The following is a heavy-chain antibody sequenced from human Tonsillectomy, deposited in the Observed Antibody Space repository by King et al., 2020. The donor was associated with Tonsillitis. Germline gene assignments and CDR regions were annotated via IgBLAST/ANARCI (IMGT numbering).Heavy chain of an antibody. CDR2: ISSSSTTI. Sequence: VQLVESGGGLVQPGGSLRLSCEGSGFMFSDYSMHWLRQAPGKGPEWVSYISSSSTTIYHADSVKGRFTISRDNVENSVYLQMNSQREEDTAVYYCASVEEGYRSAAGTWFDPWGQGTLVIVSS. CDR1: GFMFSDYS. D-gene: IGHD5-24*01. J-gene: IGHJ5*02. V-gene: IGHV3-48*02. CDR3: ASVEEGYRSAAGTWFDP.